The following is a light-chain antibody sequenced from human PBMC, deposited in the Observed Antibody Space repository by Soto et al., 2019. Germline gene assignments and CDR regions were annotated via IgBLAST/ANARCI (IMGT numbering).Light chain of an antibody. CDR2: GSS. CDR1: SSXIGAGHV. CDR3: QSYDNGLSASV. Sequence: QSVLTQPPSVSGXXXXRVXXXXXXXSSXIGAGHVVHWYQQFPGRAPNLLIYGSSNRPSGVPDRFSGSKSGTSASLAITGLQAEDEADYYCQSYDNGLSASVFGGGTKLTVL. V-gene: IGLV1-40*01. J-gene: IGLJ2*01.